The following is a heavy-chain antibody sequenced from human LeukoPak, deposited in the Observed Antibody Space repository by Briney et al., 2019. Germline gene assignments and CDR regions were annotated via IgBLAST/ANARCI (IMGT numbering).Heavy chain of an antibody. J-gene: IGHJ6*02. CDR2: IYSSGST. CDR3: ARPRPTALTPYGMDV. D-gene: IGHD4-23*01. Sequence: PGGSLRLSCAVSGFTVSSNYMTWVRQAPGKGLEWGSVIYSSGSTYYADSVKGRFTISRDNSKNTVYLQMNSLRAEDTAVYFCARPRPTALTPYGMDVWGQGTTVTVSS. CDR1: GFTVSSNY. V-gene: IGHV3-53*01.